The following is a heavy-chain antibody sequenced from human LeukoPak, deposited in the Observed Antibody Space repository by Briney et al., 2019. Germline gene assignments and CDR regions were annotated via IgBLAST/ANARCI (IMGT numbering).Heavy chain of an antibody. CDR1: GGSISNSGSY. CDR2: INHSGST. D-gene: IGHD5-12*01. Sequence: PSETLSLTCTVSGGSISNSGSYWGWIRQPPGKGLEWIGEINHSGSTNYNPSLKSRVTISVDTSKNQFSLKLSSVTAADTAVYYCARHRGWLRFIRSTGYYFDYWGQGTLVTVSS. CDR3: ARHRGWLRFIRSTGYYFDY. J-gene: IGHJ4*02. V-gene: IGHV4-39*01.